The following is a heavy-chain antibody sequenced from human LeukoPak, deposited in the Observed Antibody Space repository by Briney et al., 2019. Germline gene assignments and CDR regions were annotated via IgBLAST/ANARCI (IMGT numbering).Heavy chain of an antibody. CDR2: IYPGDSDT. CDR3: ARHKGGSREESFDY. V-gene: IGHV5-51*01. Sequence: GESLKIPCNSSGYIYTSYWIGWVRQMPGKGLEWMGIIYPGDSDTRYSPSFQGQVTISADKSISTAYLQWSSLKASDTAMYYCARHKGGSREESFDYWGQGTLVTVSS. D-gene: IGHD3-16*01. J-gene: IGHJ4*02. CDR1: GYIYTSYW.